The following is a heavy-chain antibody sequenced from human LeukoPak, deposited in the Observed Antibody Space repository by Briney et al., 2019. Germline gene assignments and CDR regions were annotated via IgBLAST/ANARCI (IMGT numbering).Heavy chain of an antibody. J-gene: IGHJ4*02. V-gene: IGHV3-66*01. CDR2: IYSGGNT. Sequence: GGSLRLSCAASGFTVSTNYMSWVRQAPGKGLEWVSIIYSGGNTYYADSVKGRFTISRDNSKNTLYLQMNSLRAEDTAVYYCAKKDWLRYYFDNWGQGTLVTVSS. CDR3: AKKDWLRYYFDN. CDR1: GFTVSTNY. D-gene: IGHD2-15*01.